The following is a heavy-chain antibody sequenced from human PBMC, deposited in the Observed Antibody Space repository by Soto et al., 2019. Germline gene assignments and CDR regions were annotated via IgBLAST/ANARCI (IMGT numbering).Heavy chain of an antibody. Sequence: QVQLQESGPGLVKPSQTLSLTCTVSGGSISSVDYYWSWIRQPPGKGLEWIGYIYYSGSTYYNPSLKSRVTISVDTSKNQLSLKLSSVTAADTAVYYCARAKQQLALIDYWGQGTLVTVSS. D-gene: IGHD6-13*01. CDR2: IYYSGST. J-gene: IGHJ4*02. V-gene: IGHV4-30-4*01. CDR3: ARAKQQLALIDY. CDR1: GGSISSVDYY.